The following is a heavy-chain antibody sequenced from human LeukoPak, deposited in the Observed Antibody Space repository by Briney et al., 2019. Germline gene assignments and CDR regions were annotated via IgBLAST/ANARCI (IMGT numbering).Heavy chain of an antibody. Sequence: GGSLRLSCAASGFTFSSYSMNWVRQAPGKGLEWVSSISSSSSYIFYPDSVKGRFTISRDNAKNSLYLQMNSLRAEDTAVYYCARDAGRYFDWLGYWGQGTLVTVSS. J-gene: IGHJ4*02. CDR1: GFTFSSYS. CDR2: ISSSSSYI. D-gene: IGHD3-9*01. CDR3: ARDAGRYFDWLGY. V-gene: IGHV3-21*01.